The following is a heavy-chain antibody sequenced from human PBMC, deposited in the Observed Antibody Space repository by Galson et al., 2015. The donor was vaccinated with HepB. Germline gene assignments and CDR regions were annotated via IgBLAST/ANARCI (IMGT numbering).Heavy chain of an antibody. J-gene: IGHJ6*03. D-gene: IGHD4-11*01. CDR1: GYTFTSYG. V-gene: IGHV1-18*01. CDR2: ISAYNGNT. CDR3: ARHDYSNYLLYYYYYMDV. Sequence: SVKVSCKASGYTFTSYGISWVRQAPGQGLEWMGWISAYNGNTNYAQKLQGRVTMTTDTSTSTAYIELRSLRSDDTAVYYCARHDYSNYLLYYYYYMDVWGKGTTVTVSS.